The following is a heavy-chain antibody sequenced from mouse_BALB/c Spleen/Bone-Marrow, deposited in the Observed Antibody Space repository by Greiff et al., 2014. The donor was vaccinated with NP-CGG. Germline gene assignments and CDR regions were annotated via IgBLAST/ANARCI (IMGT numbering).Heavy chain of an antibody. CDR3: AIYYGNYYAMDY. CDR2: TDPANGNT. Sequence: VQLQQSGAELVKPGASVKLSCTASGFNIKDTYMHWVKQRPEQGLEWIGRTDPANGNTKYDPKFQGKATITADTSSNTAYLQLSSLTSEDTAVYYCAIYYGNYYAMDYWGQGTSVTVSS. J-gene: IGHJ4*01. CDR1: GFNIKDTY. V-gene: IGHV14-3*02. D-gene: IGHD2-1*01.